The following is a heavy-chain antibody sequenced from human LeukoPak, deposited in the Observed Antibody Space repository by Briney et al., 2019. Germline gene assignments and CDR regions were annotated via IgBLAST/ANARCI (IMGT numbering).Heavy chain of an antibody. CDR2: IYYSGST. D-gene: IGHD5-18*01. V-gene: IGHV4-59*12. J-gene: IGHJ4*02. Sequence: PSETLSLTCTVSGGSISNYYWSWIRQPPGKGLEWIGSIYYSGSTYYNPSLKSRVTISVDTSKNQFSLKLSSVTAADTAVYYCARAEVDTAMGGGLSFDYWGQGTLVTVSS. CDR3: ARAEVDTAMGGGLSFDY. CDR1: GGSISNYY.